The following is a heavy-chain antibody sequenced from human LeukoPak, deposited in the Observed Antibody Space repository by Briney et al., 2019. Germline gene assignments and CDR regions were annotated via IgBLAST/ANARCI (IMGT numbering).Heavy chain of an antibody. CDR1: GGTFSSYA. V-gene: IGHV1-69*13. D-gene: IGHD4-17*01. CDR2: IIPIFGTA. CDR3: ARSKTKTTVSARWYFDL. J-gene: IGHJ2*01. Sequence: SVKVSCKASGGTFSSYAISWVRQAPGQGLEWMGGIIPIFGTANYAQKFQGRVTITVDESTSTAYMELSSLRSEDTAVYYCARSKTKTTVSARWYFDLWGRGTLVTVSS.